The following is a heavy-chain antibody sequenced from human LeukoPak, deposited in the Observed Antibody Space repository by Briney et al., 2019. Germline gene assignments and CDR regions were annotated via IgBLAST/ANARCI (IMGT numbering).Heavy chain of an antibody. CDR2: IIQDGSEK. J-gene: IGHJ4*02. Sequence: GGSLRLSCVASGFTFSSFWMSWVRQAPGEGLEWVAKIIQDGSEKYYVDSVKGRFTISRDNAKNSLYLQMNSLRAEDAAVYYCARDSPGIMIFGVVTPNGGQGTLVTVSS. CDR1: GFTFSSFW. D-gene: IGHD3-3*01. CDR3: ARDSPGIMIFGVVTPN. V-gene: IGHV3-7*05.